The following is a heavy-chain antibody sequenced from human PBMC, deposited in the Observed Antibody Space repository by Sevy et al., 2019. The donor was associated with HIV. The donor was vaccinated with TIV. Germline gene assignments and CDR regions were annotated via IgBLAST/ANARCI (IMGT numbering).Heavy chain of an antibody. CDR3: ARDIVVVLDADPGHCTNGVCYLFDY. Sequence: GGSLRLSCAASGFTFSSYAMYWVRQAPGKGLEWMAVISYDGSNKYYADSVKGRFTISRDNSKNTLYLQMNSLRAEDEAVYYCARDIVVVLDADPGHCTNGVCYLFDYWGQGTLVTVSS. D-gene: IGHD2-8*01. CDR2: ISYDGSNK. V-gene: IGHV3-30-3*01. J-gene: IGHJ4*02. CDR1: GFTFSSYA.